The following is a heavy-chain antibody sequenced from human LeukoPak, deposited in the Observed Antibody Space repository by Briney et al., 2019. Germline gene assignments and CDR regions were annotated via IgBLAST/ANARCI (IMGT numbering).Heavy chain of an antibody. CDR3: ARVGYYDSSGYEGY. D-gene: IGHD3-22*01. V-gene: IGHV1-18*01. CDR1: GYTFTSYG. Sequence: ASVKVSCKASGYTFTSYGISWVRQAPGQGLEWMGWISAYNGNTNYAQKLQGRVTMTTDTSTSTAYMELRSLRSEDTAVYYCARVGYYDSSGYEGYWGQGTLVTVSS. J-gene: IGHJ4*02. CDR2: ISAYNGNT.